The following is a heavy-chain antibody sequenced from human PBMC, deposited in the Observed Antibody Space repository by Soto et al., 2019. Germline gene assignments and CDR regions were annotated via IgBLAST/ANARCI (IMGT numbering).Heavy chain of an antibody. CDR3: AREEAARIERWFDP. CDR2: ISYSGST. CDR1: GGSINTINNY. V-gene: IGHV4-30-4*01. D-gene: IGHD6-6*01. Sequence: SETLSLTCTVSGGSINTINNYWSWIRQPPGKGLEWIGFISYSGSTYYNPSLMSRLTISLDTSTNRFSLKLTSVTAADTAVYYCAREEAARIERWFDPWGQGTLVTVSS. J-gene: IGHJ5*02.